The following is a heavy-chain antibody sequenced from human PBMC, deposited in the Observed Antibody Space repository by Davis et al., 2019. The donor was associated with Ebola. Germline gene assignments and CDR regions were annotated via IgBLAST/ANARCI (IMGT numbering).Heavy chain of an antibody. Sequence: GESLKISCAASGFTFSSYSMNWVRQAPGKGLEWVSSISGSSNYIYYADSVKGRFTISRDNSKNSLYLQMNSLRDEDTAVYYCARDGPVGAILYGMDVWGQGTTVTVSS. V-gene: IGHV3-21*01. D-gene: IGHD1-26*01. CDR3: ARDGPVGAILYGMDV. CDR1: GFTFSSYS. CDR2: ISGSSNYI. J-gene: IGHJ6*02.